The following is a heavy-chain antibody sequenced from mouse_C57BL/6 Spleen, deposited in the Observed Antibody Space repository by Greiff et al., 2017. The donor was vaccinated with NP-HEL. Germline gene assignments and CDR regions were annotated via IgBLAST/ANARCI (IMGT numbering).Heavy chain of an antibody. CDR1: GYTFTSYW. D-gene: IGHD1-1*01. Sequence: VKLQQPGAELVKPGASVKLSCKASGYTFTSYWMHWVKQRPGQGLEWIGMIHPNSGSTNYNEKFKSKATLTVDKSSSTAYMQLSSLTSEDSAVYYCARAYYGSWYFDVWGTGTTVTVSS. J-gene: IGHJ1*03. CDR2: IHPNSGST. CDR3: ARAYYGSWYFDV. V-gene: IGHV1-64*01.